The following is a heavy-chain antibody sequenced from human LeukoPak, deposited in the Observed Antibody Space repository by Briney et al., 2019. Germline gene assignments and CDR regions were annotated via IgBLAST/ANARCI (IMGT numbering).Heavy chain of an antibody. D-gene: IGHD3-3*01. V-gene: IGHV3-30*18. CDR3: AKRMGDFLSPDYFDY. J-gene: IGHJ4*02. CDR1: GFTFSSYS. CDR2: ISYDGSNK. Sequence: GGSLRLSCAASGFTFSSYSMNWVRQAPGKGLEWVAVISYDGSNKYYADSVKGRFTISRDNSKNTLYLQMNSLRAEDTAVYYCAKRMGDFLSPDYFDYWGQGTLVTVSS.